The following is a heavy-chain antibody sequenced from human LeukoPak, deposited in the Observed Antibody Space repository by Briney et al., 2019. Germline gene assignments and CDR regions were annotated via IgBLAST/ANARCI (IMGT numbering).Heavy chain of an antibody. CDR1: GFTFSNYG. J-gene: IGHJ4*02. Sequence: GGSLRLSCVASGFTFSNYGMHWVRQAPGKGLEWVAVISHDGSNSYYADSVKGRFTFSRDNSKNTLYLQMNSLSGEDTAIYYCAKGATTFTMTYYFDYWGQGILVTVSS. V-gene: IGHV3-30*18. CDR2: ISHDGSNS. D-gene: IGHD3-22*01. CDR3: AKGATTFTMTYYFDY.